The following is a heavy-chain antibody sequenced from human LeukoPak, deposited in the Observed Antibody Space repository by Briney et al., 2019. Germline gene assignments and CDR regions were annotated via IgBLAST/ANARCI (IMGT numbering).Heavy chain of an antibody. D-gene: IGHD6-19*01. CDR2: INPSGGST. CDR3: ARAGPYPDWYLAVAGPNWLDP. J-gene: IGHJ5*02. Sequence: ASVKVSCKASGYTFTSYYMHWVRQAPGQGLEWMGIINPSGGSTSYAQKFQGRVTVTRDTSTSTVYMELSSLRSEDTAVYYCARAGPYPDWYLAVAGPNWLDPWGQGTLVTVSS. V-gene: IGHV1-46*01. CDR1: GYTFTSYY.